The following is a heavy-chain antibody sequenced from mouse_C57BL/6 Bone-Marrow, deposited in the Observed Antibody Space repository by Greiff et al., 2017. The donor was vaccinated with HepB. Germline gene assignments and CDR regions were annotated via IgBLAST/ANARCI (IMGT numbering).Heavy chain of an antibody. CDR1: GYTFTDYN. J-gene: IGHJ4*01. D-gene: IGHD2-1*01. V-gene: IGHV1-18*01. Sequence: EVKLLESGPELVKPGASVKIPCKASGYTFTDYNMDWVKQSHGKSLEWIGDINPNNGGTIYNQKFKGKATLTVDKSSSTAYMELRSLTSEDTAVYYCARHDGNYERAMDYWGQGTSVTVSS. CDR2: INPNNGGT. CDR3: ARHDGNYERAMDY.